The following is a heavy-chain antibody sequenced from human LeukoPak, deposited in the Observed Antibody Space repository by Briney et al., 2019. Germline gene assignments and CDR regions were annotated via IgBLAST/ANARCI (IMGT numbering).Heavy chain of an antibody. J-gene: IGHJ3*02. Sequence: NPSETLSLTCTVSGGSISSSSYYWGWIRQPPGKGLEWIGYIYYSGSTNYNPSLKSRVTISVDTSKKQFSLNLSSVTAADTAVYYCAREYYYDSTGYSHDAFDIWGQGTMVTVSS. CDR1: GGSISSSSYY. V-gene: IGHV4-61*05. CDR2: IYYSGST. CDR3: AREYYYDSTGYSHDAFDI. D-gene: IGHD3-22*01.